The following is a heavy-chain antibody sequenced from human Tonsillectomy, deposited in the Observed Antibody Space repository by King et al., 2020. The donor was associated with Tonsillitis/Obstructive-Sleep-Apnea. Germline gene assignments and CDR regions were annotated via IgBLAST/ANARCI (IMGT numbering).Heavy chain of an antibody. CDR2: IYDSGST. V-gene: IGHV4-59*08. Sequence: VQLQESGPGLVKPSETLSLTCNVSGGSISSYYWSWIRQPPGKGLEWIGYIYDSGSTNYNPSLKSRVNISVDTSKNQFSLKLSSVTAADTAVYYCARAYYDILTGYLDDAFDIWGQGTMVTVSS. CDR3: ARAYYDILTGYLDDAFDI. CDR1: GGSISSYY. D-gene: IGHD3-9*01. J-gene: IGHJ3*02.